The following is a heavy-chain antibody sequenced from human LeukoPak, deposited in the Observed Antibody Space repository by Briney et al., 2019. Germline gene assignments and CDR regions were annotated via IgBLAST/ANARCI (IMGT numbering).Heavy chain of an antibody. CDR1: GDSVSTTSAG. V-gene: IGHV6-1*01. D-gene: IGHD6-13*01. CDR2: AYYNSNWYY. Sequence: SQTLSLTFAISGDSVSTTSAGWNWIRQSPSRGLEWLGRAYYNSNWYYNYAVSVKGRITIHPDTPKNQFSLQLNSVTPEDTAVYYCARVYSSSWYQSWFDPWGQGTLVTVSS. CDR3: ARVYSSSWYQSWFDP. J-gene: IGHJ5*02.